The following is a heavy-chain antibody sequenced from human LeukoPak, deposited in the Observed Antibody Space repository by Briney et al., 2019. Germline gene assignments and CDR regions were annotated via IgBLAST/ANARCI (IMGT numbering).Heavy chain of an antibody. CDR3: ARAFTLDN. V-gene: IGHV3-7*01. Sequence: GGSLRLSCAASGFTFSSYAMSWVRQPPGKGLEWVASIKQDGSEKYYVDSVKGRFTISRDNGKNSLYLQMDSLRAEDTAVYFCARAFTLDNWGQGTLVTVSS. CDR1: GFTFSSYA. J-gene: IGHJ4*02. D-gene: IGHD2-15*01. CDR2: IKQDGSEK.